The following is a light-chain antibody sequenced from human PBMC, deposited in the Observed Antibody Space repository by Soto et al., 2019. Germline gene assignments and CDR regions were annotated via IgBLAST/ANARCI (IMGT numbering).Light chain of an antibody. J-gene: IGLJ1*01. CDR1: SSDVGGYNL. V-gene: IGLV2-23*01. CDR3: CSYAGSSSPFV. CDR2: EDN. Sequence: QSVLTQPASVSGSPGQSITISCTGTSSDVGGYNLVSWYQQHPGKAPKFIIYEDNKRPSGVSNRFSGSKSGDTASLTISGLQAEDEADYYCCSYAGSSSPFVFGTGTKVTVL.